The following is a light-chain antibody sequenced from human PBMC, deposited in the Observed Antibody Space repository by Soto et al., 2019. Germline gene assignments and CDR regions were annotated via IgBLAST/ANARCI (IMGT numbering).Light chain of an antibody. Sequence: EIVLTQSPGTLSLSPGERATLPCRASQSVSSSYLAWYQQKPGQAPRLLIYGASSRATGIPDRFSGSGSGTDFTLTIRRLEPEDFAVYYCKQYGSSLWTFGQGTKVDIK. V-gene: IGKV3-20*01. J-gene: IGKJ1*01. CDR2: GAS. CDR3: KQYGSSLWT. CDR1: QSVSSSY.